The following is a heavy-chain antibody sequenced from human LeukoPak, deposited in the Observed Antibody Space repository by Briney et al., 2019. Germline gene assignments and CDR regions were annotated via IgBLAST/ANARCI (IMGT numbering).Heavy chain of an antibody. CDR2: IYYRRST. CDR3: ARVGGSGGSCYPYY. J-gene: IGHJ4*02. Sequence: SQTLSLTCTVSGGSLSSGDCYWRGLRHPPGEGLEWIGYIYYRRSTYYNPFLKSRVTISVDTSKNQFSLKLSSVTAADTAVYYCARVGGSGGSCYPYYWGQGTLVTVSS. D-gene: IGHD2-15*01. CDR1: GGSLSSGDCY. V-gene: IGHV4-30-4*01.